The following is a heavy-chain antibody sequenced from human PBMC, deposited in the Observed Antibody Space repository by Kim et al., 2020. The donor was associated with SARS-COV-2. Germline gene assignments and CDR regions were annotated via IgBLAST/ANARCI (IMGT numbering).Heavy chain of an antibody. V-gene: IGHV3-33*01. CDR1: GFTFSTFV. CDR3: ARDLYGSIDY. CDR2: IWFDDSQM. D-gene: IGHD2-8*01. J-gene: IGHJ4*02. Sequence: GGSLRLSCVASGFTFSTFVMHWVRQAPGKGLESVALIWFDDSQMYHADSVRGRFTISRDNSKNSLFLHMNGLRGDDTAVYYCARDLYGSIDYWGQGTLVTVFS.